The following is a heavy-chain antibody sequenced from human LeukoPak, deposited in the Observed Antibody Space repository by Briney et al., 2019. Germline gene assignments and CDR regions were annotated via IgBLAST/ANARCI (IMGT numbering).Heavy chain of an antibody. V-gene: IGHV4-30-4*08. CDR3: ASGALYTIFDY. CDR1: GGSFSDYY. D-gene: IGHD3-3*01. J-gene: IGHJ4*02. CDR2: IYYSGST. Sequence: SETLSLTCAVFGGSFSDYYWSWIRQPPGKGLEWIGYIYYSGSTYYNPSLKSRVTISVDTSKNQFSLKLSSVTAADTAVYYCASGALYTIFDYWGQGTLVTVS.